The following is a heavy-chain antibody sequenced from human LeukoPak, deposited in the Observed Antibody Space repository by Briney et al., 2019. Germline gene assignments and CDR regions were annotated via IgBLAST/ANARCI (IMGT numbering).Heavy chain of an antibody. CDR2: IIPIYGTA. D-gene: IGHD6-13*01. CDR3: ARGSGGSSWYLDY. Sequence: SVKVSCKASGGTFSSYAISWVRQAPGQGLEWMGGIIPIYGTANYAQKFQGRVTTTADESTSTAYMELSSLRSEDTAVYYCARGSGGSSWYLDYWGQGTLVTVSS. J-gene: IGHJ4*02. V-gene: IGHV1-69*13. CDR1: GGTFSSYA.